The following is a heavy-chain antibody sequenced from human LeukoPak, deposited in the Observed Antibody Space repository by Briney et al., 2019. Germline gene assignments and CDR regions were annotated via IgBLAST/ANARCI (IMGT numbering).Heavy chain of an antibody. D-gene: IGHD6-19*01. CDR1: GFIFSDHA. V-gene: IGHV3-23*01. CDR3: ALGLDCSGWH. J-gene: IGHJ4*02. CDR2: ISGSGDNT. Sequence: GGSLRLSCAACGFIFSDHAMTWVRQAPGKGLEWVSAISGSGDNTYYAESVKGRFTISTDNSKNTLYLQLHSQTVQDPAVYYYALGLDCSGWHWGQGTLVTVSS.